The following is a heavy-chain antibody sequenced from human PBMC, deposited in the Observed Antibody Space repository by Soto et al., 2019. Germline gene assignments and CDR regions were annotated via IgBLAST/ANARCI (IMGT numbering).Heavy chain of an antibody. D-gene: IGHD4-17*01. CDR3: ARADYGDAKLAEYFQH. V-gene: IGHV3-33*01. CDR1: GVTFSSYG. J-gene: IGHJ1*01. Sequence: PGGSLRLSCAASGVTFSSYGMHWVRQAPGKGLEWVAVIWYDGSNKYYADSVKGRFTISRDNSKNTLYLQMNSLRAEDTAVYYCARADYGDAKLAEYFQHWGQGTLVTVSS. CDR2: IWYDGSNK.